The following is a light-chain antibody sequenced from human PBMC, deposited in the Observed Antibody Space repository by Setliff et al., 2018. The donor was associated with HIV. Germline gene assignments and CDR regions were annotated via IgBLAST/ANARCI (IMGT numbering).Light chain of an antibody. Sequence: PGQKVTISCSGGSSNIGSNYVSWYQQVPGTAPKLLIYDNNKRPSGIPDRFSGSKSGTSATLGITGLQTGDAADYYCGTWDTSLSAGQVFGGGTKVTVL. CDR1: SSNIGSNY. CDR3: GTWDTSLSAGQV. J-gene: IGLJ3*02. CDR2: DNN. V-gene: IGLV1-51*01.